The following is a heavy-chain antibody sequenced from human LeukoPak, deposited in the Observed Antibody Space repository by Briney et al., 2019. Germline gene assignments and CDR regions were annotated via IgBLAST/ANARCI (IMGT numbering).Heavy chain of an antibody. Sequence: SETLSLTCAVYGGSFSGYYWSWIRQPPGKGLEWIGEINHSGSTNYNPSLKSRVTISVDTSKNQFSLKLSSVTAADTAVYYCARERERIAVAGTFDYWGQGTLVTVSP. CDR1: GGSFSGYY. CDR3: ARERERIAVAGTFDY. CDR2: INHSGST. D-gene: IGHD6-19*01. V-gene: IGHV4-34*01. J-gene: IGHJ4*02.